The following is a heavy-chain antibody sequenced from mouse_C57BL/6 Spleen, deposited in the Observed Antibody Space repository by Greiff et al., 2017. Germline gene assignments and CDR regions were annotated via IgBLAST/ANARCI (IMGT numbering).Heavy chain of an antibody. CDR2: IWGGGST. CDR3: AKRGASYYGNYVGYFDV. CDR1: GFSLTSYG. J-gene: IGHJ1*03. D-gene: IGHD2-10*01. V-gene: IGHV2-9*01. Sequence: VHLVESGPGLVAPSQSLSITCTVSGFSLTSYGVDWVRQPPGKGLEWLGVIWGGGSTNYNSALMSRLSISKDNSKSQVFLKMNRLQTDDTAMYYCAKRGASYYGNYVGYFDVWGTGTTVTVSS.